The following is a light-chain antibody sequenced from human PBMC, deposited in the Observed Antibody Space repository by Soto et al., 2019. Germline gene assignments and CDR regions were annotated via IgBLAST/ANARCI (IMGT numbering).Light chain of an antibody. J-gene: IGLJ1*01. Sequence: SVRTQPRSVSGSPGQSVTISCTGTSSDVGGYNYVSWYQQHPGKAPKLMIYDVSKRPSGVPDRFSGSKSGNTASLTISGLQAEDEADYYCCSYAGSSYVFGTGTKVTVL. CDR1: SSDVGGYNY. V-gene: IGLV2-11*01. CDR3: CSYAGSSYV. CDR2: DVS.